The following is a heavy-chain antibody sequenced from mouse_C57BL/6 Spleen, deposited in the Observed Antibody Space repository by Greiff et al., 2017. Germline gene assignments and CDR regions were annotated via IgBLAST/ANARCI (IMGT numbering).Heavy chain of an antibody. CDR3: ARWGFITTVKGFDY. D-gene: IGHD1-1*01. CDR2: INPNNGGT. Sequence: EVKLQESGPELVKPGASVKIPCKASGYTFTDYNMDWVKQSHGKSLEWIGDINPNNGGTIYNQKFKGKATLTVDKSSSTAYMELRSLTSEDTAVYYCARWGFITTVKGFDYWGQGTTLTVSS. CDR1: GYTFTDYN. V-gene: IGHV1-18*01. J-gene: IGHJ2*01.